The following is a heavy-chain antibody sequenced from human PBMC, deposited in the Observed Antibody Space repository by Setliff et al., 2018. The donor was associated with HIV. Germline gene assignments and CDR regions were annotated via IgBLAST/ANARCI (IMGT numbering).Heavy chain of an antibody. CDR2: INPSGGST. CDR3: ARESLNLGELSSNPDASDI. CDR1: GYTFTSYY. J-gene: IGHJ3*02. Sequence: ASVKVSCKASGYTFTSYYMHWVRQAPGQGLEWMGIINPSGGSTSYAQKFQGRVTMTRDTSTSTVYMELSSLRSEDTAVYYCARESLNLGELSSNPDASDIWGQGTMVTVSS. V-gene: IGHV1-46*01. D-gene: IGHD3-16*02.